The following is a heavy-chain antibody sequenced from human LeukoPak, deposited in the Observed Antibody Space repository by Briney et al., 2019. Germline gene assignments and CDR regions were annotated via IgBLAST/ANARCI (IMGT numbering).Heavy chain of an antibody. CDR2: ISGSGGST. Sequence: PGGSLRLSCAASGFTFSSYAMSWVRQAPGKGLEWVSAISGSGGSTYYADSVKGRFTISRDNSKNTLYLQMNSLRAEDTAVYYCAKDYSSIAAAGMEEAFGYWGQGTLVTVSS. D-gene: IGHD6-13*01. J-gene: IGHJ4*02. V-gene: IGHV3-23*01. CDR3: AKDYSSIAAAGMEEAFGY. CDR1: GFTFSSYA.